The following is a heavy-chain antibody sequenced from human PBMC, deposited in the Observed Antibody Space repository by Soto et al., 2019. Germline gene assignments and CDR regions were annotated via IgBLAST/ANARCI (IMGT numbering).Heavy chain of an antibody. Sequence: GESLKISCAASGFTFSSYAMHWVRQAPGKGLEWVAVISYDGSNKYYADSVKGRFTISRDNSKNTLYLQMNSLRAEDTAVYYCARDQDRLWTNYYDSSGYDAFDIWGQGTMVTVSS. V-gene: IGHV3-30-3*01. D-gene: IGHD3-22*01. J-gene: IGHJ3*02. CDR1: GFTFSSYA. CDR3: ARDQDRLWTNYYDSSGYDAFDI. CDR2: ISYDGSNK.